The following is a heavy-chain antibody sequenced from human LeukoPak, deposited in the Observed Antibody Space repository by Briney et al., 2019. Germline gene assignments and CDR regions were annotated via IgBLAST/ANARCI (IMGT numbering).Heavy chain of an antibody. CDR1: GFTFSNAW. D-gene: IGHD2-2*01. J-gene: IGHJ1*01. V-gene: IGHV3-15*01. CDR2: IKSKTDGGTT. Sequence: GGSLRLSCAASGFTFSNAWMSWVRQAPGKGLEWVGRIKSKTDGGTTDYAAPVKRRFTISRDDSKNTLYLQMNSLKTEDTAVYYCTARYCRSTSCYGEYFQRWGQGTLVTVSS. CDR3: TARYCRSTSCYGEYFQR.